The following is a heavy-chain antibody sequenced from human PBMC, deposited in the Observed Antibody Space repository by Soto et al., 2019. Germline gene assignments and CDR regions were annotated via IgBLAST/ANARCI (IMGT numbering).Heavy chain of an antibody. CDR2: INPSGGST. D-gene: IGHD4-17*01. Sequence: ASVKVSCKASGYTFTSYYMHWVRQAPGQGLEWMGIINPSGGSTSYAQKFQGRVTMTRDTSTSTVYMELSSLRSEDTAVYYCARGRGDYGDYVRADWFDPWGQGTLVTVSS. CDR3: ARGRGDYGDYVRADWFDP. CDR1: GYTFTSYY. V-gene: IGHV1-46*01. J-gene: IGHJ5*02.